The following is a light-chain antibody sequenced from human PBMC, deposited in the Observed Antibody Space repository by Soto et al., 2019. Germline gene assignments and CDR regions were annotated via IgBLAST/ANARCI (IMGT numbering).Light chain of an antibody. CDR2: DVS. CDR3: QHRSNWPPTFT. CDR1: QSVRSY. Sequence: EIVLTQSPATLSLSTGERATLSCRASQSVRSYLAWYQQQLGQAPRLLIYDVSNRATGIPARFSGSGSGTDFTLTISSLEPEDFAVYYCQHRSNWPPTFTFGPGTKVDIK. V-gene: IGKV3-11*01. J-gene: IGKJ3*01.